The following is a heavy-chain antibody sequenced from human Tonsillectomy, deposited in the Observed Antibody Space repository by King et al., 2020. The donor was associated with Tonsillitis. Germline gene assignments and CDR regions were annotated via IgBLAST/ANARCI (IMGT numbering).Heavy chain of an antibody. V-gene: IGHV2-70*11. Sequence: VTLKESGPALVKPTQTLTLTCTFSGFSLSTSGMCVSWIRQPPGKALEWLARIDWDDDKYYSTSLKTRLTISKDTSKNQVVLTMTNMDPVDTATYYCARIPSVDYGDYYYYAMDVWGQGTTVTVSS. CDR2: IDWDDDK. CDR3: ARIPSVDYGDYYYYAMDV. D-gene: IGHD4-17*01. J-gene: IGHJ6*02. CDR1: GFSLSTSGMC.